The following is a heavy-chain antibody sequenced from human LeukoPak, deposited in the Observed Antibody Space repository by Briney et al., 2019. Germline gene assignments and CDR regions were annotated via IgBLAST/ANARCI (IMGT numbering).Heavy chain of an antibody. J-gene: IGHJ4*02. CDR2: IYYTGYT. D-gene: IGHD1-20*01. CDR3: ARWHLTGRGYFDY. Sequence: SETLSLTCTVSGGSISSYYWSWIRQPPGKGLEWIGYIYYTGYTNYNPSLKSRVTISVGTSKKQFSLKLNSVTAADTAVYYCARWHLTGRGYFDYWGQRTRVSVSS. V-gene: IGHV4-59*01. CDR1: GGSISSYY.